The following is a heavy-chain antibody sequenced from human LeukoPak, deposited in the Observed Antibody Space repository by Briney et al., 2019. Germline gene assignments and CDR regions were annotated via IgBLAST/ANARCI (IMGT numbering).Heavy chain of an antibody. D-gene: IGHD5-12*01. V-gene: IGHV4-39*07. Sequence: PSETLSLTCTVSGGSISSSSYYWGWIRQPPGKGLEWIGSIYYSGSTYYNPSLKSRVTISVDTSKNQFSLKLSSVTAADTAVYYCARDNDYSGYSPWGQGTLVTVSS. J-gene: IGHJ5*02. CDR3: ARDNDYSGYSP. CDR1: GGSISSSSYY. CDR2: IYYSGST.